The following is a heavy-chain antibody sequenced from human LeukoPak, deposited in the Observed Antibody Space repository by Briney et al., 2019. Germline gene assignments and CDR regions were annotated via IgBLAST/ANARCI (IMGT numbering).Heavy chain of an antibody. V-gene: IGHV3-66*01. Sequence: PGGSLRLSCAASGFTVSSNYMSWVRQAPGKGLEWVSVIYSGGSTYYADSVKGRFTISRDNSKNTLYLQMNSLRAEDTAVYYCARDLLTGGDSSSWYIKDYWGQGTLVTVSS. J-gene: IGHJ4*02. D-gene: IGHD6-13*01. CDR3: ARDLLTGGDSSSWYIKDY. CDR2: IYSGGST. CDR1: GFTVSSNY.